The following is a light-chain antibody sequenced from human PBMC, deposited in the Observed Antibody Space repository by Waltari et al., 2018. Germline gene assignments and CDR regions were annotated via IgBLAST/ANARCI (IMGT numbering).Light chain of an antibody. V-gene: IGKV3-15*01. J-gene: IGKJ1*01. CDR1: QSVGSK. CDR2: GAS. Sequence: IVMTQSPATLSLSPGERATLSCRASQSVGSKLAWYQQKPGQAPRLLIYGASTRATGIPARFSGSGSGTEFTLTISSLQSEDFAVYYCHQYNNWPRTFGQGTKVEIK. CDR3: HQYNNWPRT.